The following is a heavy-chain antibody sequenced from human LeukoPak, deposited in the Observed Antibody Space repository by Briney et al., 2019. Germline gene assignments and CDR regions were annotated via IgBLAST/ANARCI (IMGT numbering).Heavy chain of an antibody. Sequence: GGSLRLSCAASGFTFWSYAMSWVRQAPGKGLDWVSAISGGGDSTYYADSVKGRFTISRDTSKNTLYLQMNSLRAEDTAVYYCATGYSSGWSSVRYAFDIWGQGTMVTVSS. CDR2: ISGGGDST. D-gene: IGHD6-19*01. V-gene: IGHV3-23*01. J-gene: IGHJ3*02. CDR1: GFTFWSYA. CDR3: ATGYSSGWSSVRYAFDI.